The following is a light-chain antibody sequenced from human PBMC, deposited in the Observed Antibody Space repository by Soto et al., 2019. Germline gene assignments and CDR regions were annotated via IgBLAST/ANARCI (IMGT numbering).Light chain of an antibody. Sequence: QSVLTQPPSVSGAPGQRVTISCTGSSSNIGAGYDVHWYQHLPGTAPKLLIFGNNKRPSGVPDRFSGSKSGASASLAITGLQAGDEADYYCQSYDGSLREGVFGGGTKLTVL. CDR2: GNN. CDR3: QSYDGSLREGV. J-gene: IGLJ3*02. CDR1: SSNIGAGYD. V-gene: IGLV1-40*01.